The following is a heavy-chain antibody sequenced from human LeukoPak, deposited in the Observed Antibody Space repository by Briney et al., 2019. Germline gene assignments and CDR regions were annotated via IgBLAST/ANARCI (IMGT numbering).Heavy chain of an antibody. V-gene: IGHV3-53*01. CDR1: GFTVSNNY. CDR2: IYSGGST. D-gene: IGHD6-13*01. Sequence: GGSLRLSCAVSGFTVSNNYMSWVRQAPGKGLEWVSVIYSGGSTYYADSVKGRFTISRDNSKNTLYLQMNSLRAEDTAVYYCARARAGAGTFFFDYWGQGTLVTVSS. CDR3: ARARAGAGTFFFDY. J-gene: IGHJ4*02.